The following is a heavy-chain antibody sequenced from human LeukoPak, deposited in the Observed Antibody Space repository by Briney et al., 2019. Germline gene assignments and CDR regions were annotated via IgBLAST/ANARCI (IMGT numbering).Heavy chain of an antibody. CDR3: ARDIGYGSGSYSALVFDY. V-gene: IGHV1-46*01. D-gene: IGHD3-10*01. CDR2: INPSGGST. J-gene: IGHJ4*02. Sequence: GASVKVSCKASGYTFTSYYMHWVRQAPGQGLEWMGIINPSGGSTSYAQKFQGRVTMTRDTSTSTAYMELSSLRSEDTAVYYCARDIGYGSGSYSALVFDYWGQGTLVTASS. CDR1: GYTFTSYY.